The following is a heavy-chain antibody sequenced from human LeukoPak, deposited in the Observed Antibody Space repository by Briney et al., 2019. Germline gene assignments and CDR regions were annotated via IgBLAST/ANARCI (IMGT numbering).Heavy chain of an antibody. Sequence: GGSLRLSCAASAFTFSSYGMSWVRQAPGKGVEAGSGISGDGRDIFYADARKCRFTISRDNSKNTLYMQMTSLRAEQTAVYSRAKDLWWFAEFPNVFDIWGQGTMVTVSA. J-gene: IGHJ3*02. CDR3: AKDLWWFAEFPNVFDI. D-gene: IGHD2-21*01. V-gene: IGHV3-23*01. CDR1: AFTFSSYG. CDR2: ISGDGRDI.